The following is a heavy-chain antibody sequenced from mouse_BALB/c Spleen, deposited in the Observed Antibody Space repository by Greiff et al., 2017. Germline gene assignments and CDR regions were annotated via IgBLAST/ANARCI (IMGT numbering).Heavy chain of an antibody. Sequence: QVQLQQSGPELVKPGASVRISCKASGYTFTSYYIHWVKQRPGQGLEWIGWIYPGNVNTKYNEKFKGKATLTADKSSSTAYMQLSSLTSEDSAVYFCARDYYGSSYGYFDVWGAGTTVTVSS. J-gene: IGHJ1*01. CDR1: GYTFTSYY. D-gene: IGHD1-1*01. CDR3: ARDYYGSSYGYFDV. CDR2: IYPGNVNT. V-gene: IGHV1S56*01.